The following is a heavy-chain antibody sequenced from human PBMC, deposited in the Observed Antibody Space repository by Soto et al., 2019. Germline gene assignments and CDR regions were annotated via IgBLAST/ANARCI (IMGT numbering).Heavy chain of an antibody. Sequence: GASVKVSCKASGYTFTSYGISWVRQAPGQGLEWMGWINPNSGDTNYAQKLQGRVTMTRDTSISTAYMELSRLRSDDTAVYYCARGGNIVATIDHYYYYMDVWGKGTTVTVS. CDR2: INPNSGDT. D-gene: IGHD5-12*01. CDR3: ARGGNIVATIDHYYYYMDV. J-gene: IGHJ6*03. CDR1: GYTFTSYG. V-gene: IGHV1-2*02.